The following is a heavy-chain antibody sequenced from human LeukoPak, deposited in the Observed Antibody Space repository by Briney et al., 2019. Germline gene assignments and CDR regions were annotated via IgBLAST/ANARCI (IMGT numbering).Heavy chain of an antibody. J-gene: IGHJ4*02. D-gene: IGHD6-19*01. CDR1: GFTFSSYE. V-gene: IGHV3-48*03. CDR2: ISSSGSTI. Sequence: GGCLRLSCVASGFTFSSYEMNWVPQPPGRGLEWGSYISSSGSTIHYADSVKGRFTISRDNAKDSLFLEMNSLRAEDTAVYYCARDGTPQYGSGWLFFDYWGQGTPVTVSS. CDR3: ARDGTPQYGSGWLFFDY.